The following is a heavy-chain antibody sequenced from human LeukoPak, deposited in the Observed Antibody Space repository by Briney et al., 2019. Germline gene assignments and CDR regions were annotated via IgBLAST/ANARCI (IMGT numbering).Heavy chain of an antibody. Sequence: SETLSLTCAVYGGSFSGYYWSWIRQPPGKGLEWIGEINHSGSTNYNPSLKSRVTISVDTSKNQFSLKLSSVTAADTAVYYSARGTELFGLDAFDIWGQGTMVTVSS. V-gene: IGHV4-34*01. CDR1: GGSFSGYY. J-gene: IGHJ3*02. CDR2: INHSGST. CDR3: ARGTELFGLDAFDI. D-gene: IGHD3-10*02.